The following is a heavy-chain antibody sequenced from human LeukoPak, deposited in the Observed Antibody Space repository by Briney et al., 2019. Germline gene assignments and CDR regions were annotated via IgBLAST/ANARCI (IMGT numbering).Heavy chain of an antibody. Sequence: GASVKVSCKASGYTFSGHYMHWVRQAPGQGLEWMGWIKPSSGATNYAQKFRGRVTMTRGTSNRTSYMKLSRLRSDDTALYYCASCYYDSSGYYYFDYWGQGTLVTVSS. J-gene: IGHJ4*02. CDR1: GYTFSGHY. CDR2: IKPSSGAT. CDR3: ASCYYDSSGYYYFDY. D-gene: IGHD3-22*01. V-gene: IGHV1-2*02.